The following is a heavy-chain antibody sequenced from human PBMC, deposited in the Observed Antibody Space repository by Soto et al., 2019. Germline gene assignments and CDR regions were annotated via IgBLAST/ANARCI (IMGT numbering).Heavy chain of an antibody. Sequence: EVQLVESGGALVQPGRSLRLSCVASGFALQDYAMHWVRQAPGKGLEWVSGIYWNSNRIDYADSVKGRFTVSRDNAKNSLYLQMDSLRLEDTAFYYCTKDILPGGADYWGQGTLVTVSS. J-gene: IGHJ4*02. V-gene: IGHV3-9*01. CDR1: GFALQDYA. CDR3: TKDILPGGADY. CDR2: IYWNSNRI. D-gene: IGHD3-16*01.